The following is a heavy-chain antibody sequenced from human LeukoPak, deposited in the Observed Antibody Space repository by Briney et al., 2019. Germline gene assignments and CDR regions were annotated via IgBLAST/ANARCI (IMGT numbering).Heavy chain of an antibody. D-gene: IGHD3-10*01. CDR3: ARVEEGYGSGRRENYYYYYMDV. Sequence: SETLSLTCTVSGDSISSNSYYWGWIRQPPGKGLEWIGSIYYSGSTYYNPSLKSRVTISVDTSKNQFSLKLRSVSAADTAVYYCARVEEGYGSGRRENYYYYYMDVWGKGTTVTIPS. J-gene: IGHJ6*03. CDR1: GDSISSNSYY. V-gene: IGHV4-39*07. CDR2: IYYSGST.